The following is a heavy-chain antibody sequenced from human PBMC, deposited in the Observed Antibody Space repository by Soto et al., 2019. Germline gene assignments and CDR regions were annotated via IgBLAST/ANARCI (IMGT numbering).Heavy chain of an antibody. CDR3: AGEYTYGSNFFDC. CDR1: GGSISSAAYY. CDR2: ISHSGST. J-gene: IGHJ4*02. V-gene: IGHV4-31*03. Sequence: QVQLQESGPGLVKPSQTLSLTCTVSGGSISSAAYYWSWIRQHPGKDLEWIGYISHSGSTYYTPSLKSRGIISADTSKNQFSLNLNSVTAADTAVYYCAGEYTYGSNFFDCWGQGALVTVSS. D-gene: IGHD5-18*01.